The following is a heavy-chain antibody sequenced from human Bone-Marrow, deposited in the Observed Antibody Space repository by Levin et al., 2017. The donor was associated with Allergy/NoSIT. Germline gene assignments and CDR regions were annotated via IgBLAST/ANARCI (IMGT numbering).Heavy chain of an antibody. Sequence: GESLKISCAASGFTFSDYYMSWIRPAPGKGLEWVSYISSSGSTIYYADSVKGRFTISRDNAKNSLYLQMNSLRAEDTAVYYCARDNSDGIAVAGTSGNFDYWGQGTLVTVSS. CDR3: ARDNSDGIAVAGTSGNFDY. CDR2: ISSSGSTI. J-gene: IGHJ4*02. V-gene: IGHV3-11*01. D-gene: IGHD6-19*01. CDR1: GFTFSDYY.